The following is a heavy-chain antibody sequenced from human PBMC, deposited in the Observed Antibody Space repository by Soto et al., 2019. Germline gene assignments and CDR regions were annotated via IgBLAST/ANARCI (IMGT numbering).Heavy chain of an antibody. V-gene: IGHV3-21*01. CDR2: ISSSSSYI. J-gene: IGHJ4*02. CDR3: ASLSRFALDY. D-gene: IGHD3-10*01. Sequence: PGGSLRLSCAASGFSFNTYSMNWVRQAPGKGLEWVSSISSSSSYINYANSVKGRFTISRDNAKNSLYLQMNSLRAEDTAVYYCASLSRFALDYSGQGTLVTVSS. CDR1: GFSFNTYS.